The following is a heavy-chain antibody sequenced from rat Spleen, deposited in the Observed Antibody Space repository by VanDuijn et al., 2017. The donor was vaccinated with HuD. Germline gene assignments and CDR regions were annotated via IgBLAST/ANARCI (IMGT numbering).Heavy chain of an antibody. V-gene: IGHV5-31*01. CDR3: TAALDSGDY. Sequence: EVQLVESGGGLVQPGRSLKLSCVASGFTFKNYWMTWIRQAPGKGLEWVASITNSAGSTYYPDSVKGRFTISRDTAENTLYLQMGSLRSEDTATYYCTAALDSGDYWGQGVMVTVSS. J-gene: IGHJ2*01. CDR2: ITNSAGST. D-gene: IGHD1-1*01. CDR1: GFTFKNYW.